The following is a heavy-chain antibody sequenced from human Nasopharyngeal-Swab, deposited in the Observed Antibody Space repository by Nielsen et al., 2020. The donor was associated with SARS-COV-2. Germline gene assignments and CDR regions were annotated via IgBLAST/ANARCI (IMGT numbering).Heavy chain of an antibody. D-gene: IGHD3-22*01. J-gene: IGHJ4*02. V-gene: IGHV3-11*04. Sequence: RQAPGKGLEWVSYISSSGSTIYYADSVKGRFTISRDNAKNSLYLQMNSLRAEDTAVYYCARGRVYYYDNSGYPPPFDYWGQGTLVTVSS. CDR3: ARGRVYYYDNSGYPPPFDY. CDR2: ISSSGSTI.